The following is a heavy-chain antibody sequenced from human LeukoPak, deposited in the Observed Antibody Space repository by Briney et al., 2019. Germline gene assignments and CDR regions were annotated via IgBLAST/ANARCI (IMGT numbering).Heavy chain of an antibody. CDR2: IYYSGST. J-gene: IGHJ6*02. D-gene: IGHD3-10*01. CDR1: GGSVSSGSYY. Sequence: SETLSLTCTVSGGSVSSGSYYWSWIRQPPGKGLEWIGYIYYSGSTNYNPSLKSRVTISVDTSKNQFSLKLSSLTAADTAVYYCARGREYYGSGSYYNLHYGMDVWGQGTTVTVSS. CDR3: ARGREYYGSGSYYNLHYGMDV. V-gene: IGHV4-61*01.